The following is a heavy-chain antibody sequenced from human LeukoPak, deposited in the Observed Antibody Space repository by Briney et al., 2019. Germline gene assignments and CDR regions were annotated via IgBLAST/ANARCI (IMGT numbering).Heavy chain of an antibody. D-gene: IGHD6-19*01. J-gene: IGHJ4*02. V-gene: IGHV3-23*01. CDR3: AKDASVAGTTTDFDY. Sequence: GGSLRLSCAASGFTFSSYAMSWVRQAPGKGLEWVSAISGSGGSTYYADSVKGRFTISRGNSKNTLYLQMNSLRAEDTAVYYCAKDASVAGTTTDFDYWGQGTLVTVSS. CDR1: GFTFSSYA. CDR2: ISGSGGST.